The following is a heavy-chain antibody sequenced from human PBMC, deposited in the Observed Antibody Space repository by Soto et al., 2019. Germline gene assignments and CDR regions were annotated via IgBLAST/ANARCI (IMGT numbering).Heavy chain of an antibody. CDR2: INHSGST. J-gene: IGHJ6*03. Sequence: PSETLSLTCAAYGGSFSGYYWSWIRQPPGKGLEWIGEINHSGSTNYNPSLKSRVTISVDTSKSQFSLKLSSVTAADTAIYYCARGVSNYDFWSGYSHYYYYMDVWGKGTTVTVSS. V-gene: IGHV4-34*01. CDR1: GGSFSGYY. CDR3: ARGVSNYDFWSGYSHYYYYMDV. D-gene: IGHD3-3*01.